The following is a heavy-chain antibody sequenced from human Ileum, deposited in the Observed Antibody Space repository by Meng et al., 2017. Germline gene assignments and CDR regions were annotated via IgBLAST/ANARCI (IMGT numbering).Heavy chain of an antibody. Sequence: QVTLKESGPALVKPTRTLTLTCIVSGCSISTNSWGSGALQHPGEGVVESRAIIHGEDNNRSPSPKKRSIITINNAKSLFALQLRSVTDADTAVSYCARQARDDGSAYYPAFDSWGQGTLVTVSS. CDR3: ARQARDDGSAYYPAFDS. J-gene: IGHJ4*02. V-gene: IGHV4-4*02. CDR2: IIHGEDN. D-gene: IGHD3-22*01. CDR1: GCSISTNSW.